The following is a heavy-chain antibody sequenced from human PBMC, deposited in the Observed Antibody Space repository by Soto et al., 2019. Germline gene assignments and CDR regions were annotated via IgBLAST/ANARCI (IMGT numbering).Heavy chain of an antibody. CDR3: ARGDYGDYVGEAFDI. CDR1: GFTFISYW. J-gene: IGHJ3*02. V-gene: IGHV3-7*01. Sequence: PGVSMRVSCAAAGFTFISYWMTWVRQATGKGLEWVANIKHDGSQKYYVDSVKGRFTISRDNAKNSLYLQMNSLRAEDTAVYYCARGDYGDYVGEAFDIWGQGTMVTVSS. D-gene: IGHD4-17*01. CDR2: IKHDGSQK.